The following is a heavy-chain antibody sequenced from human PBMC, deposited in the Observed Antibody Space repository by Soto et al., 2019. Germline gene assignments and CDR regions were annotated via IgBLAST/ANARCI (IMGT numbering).Heavy chain of an antibody. CDR1: GGFVPSGSSY. D-gene: IGHD1-1*01. V-gene: IGHV4-34*01. CDR2: MSHSGGT. Sequence: QVQLQQWGAGLLKPSETLSLTCAVYGGFVPSGSSYWSWIRQPPGKGLEWIGEMSHSGGTHFNPSLKSRVTISVDTSKNQFTLKMSSVTAADTALYYCARVERGTATTVVDAFDIWGPGTMVTVSS. J-gene: IGHJ3*02. CDR3: ARVERGTATTVVDAFDI.